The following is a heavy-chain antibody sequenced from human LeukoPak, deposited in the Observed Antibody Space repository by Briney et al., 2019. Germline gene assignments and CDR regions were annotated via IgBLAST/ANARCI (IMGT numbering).Heavy chain of an antibody. D-gene: IGHD3-10*01. CDR2: CDRST. CDR1: GGSVSSYY. J-gene: IGHJ4*02. Sequence: SETLSLTCTVSGGSVSSYYWGWIRQPPGKGLEWIGSCDRSTYYNPSLKSRVTISVDTSKNQFSLKLSSVTAADTALYYCAGYASGTMRDYWGQGAVVTVSS. CDR3: AGYASGTMRDY. V-gene: IGHV4-39*01.